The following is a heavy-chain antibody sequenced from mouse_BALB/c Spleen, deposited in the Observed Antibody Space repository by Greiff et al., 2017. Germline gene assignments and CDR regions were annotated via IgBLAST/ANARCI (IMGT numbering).Heavy chain of an antibody. D-gene: IGHD4-1*02. J-gene: IGHJ1*01. V-gene: IGHV5-12-2*01. CDR3: ARPPTGYLYFDV. CDR1: GFTFSSYI. Sequence: EVMLVESGGGLVQPGGSLKLSCAASGFTFSSYIMSWVRQTPEKRLEWVAYISNGGGSTYYPDTVKGRFTISRDNAKNTLYLQMSSLKSEDTAMYYCARPPTGYLYFDVWGAGTTVTVSS. CDR2: ISNGGGST.